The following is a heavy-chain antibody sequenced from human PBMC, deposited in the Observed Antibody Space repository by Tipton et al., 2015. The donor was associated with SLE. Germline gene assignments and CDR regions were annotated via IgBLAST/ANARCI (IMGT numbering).Heavy chain of an antibody. Sequence: TLSLTCTVSGDSISSYYWSWIRQPPGKGLEWIGYIYYSGSTNYNPSLKSRVTISVDTSKNQFSLKLNSVTAADTAVYYCARALNPLRVSPWGQGTLVTVSS. CDR3: ARALNPLRVSP. CDR1: GDSISSYY. CDR2: IYYSGST. J-gene: IGHJ5*02. V-gene: IGHV4-59*01. D-gene: IGHD4-23*01.